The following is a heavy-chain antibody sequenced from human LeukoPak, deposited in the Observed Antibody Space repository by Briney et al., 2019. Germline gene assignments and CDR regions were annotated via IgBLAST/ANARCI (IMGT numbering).Heavy chain of an antibody. CDR2: IYYSGST. Sequence: PSETLSLTCTVSGGSISSYYWSWLRQPPGKGLEWIGYIYYSGSTNYNPSLKSRVTISVDTSKNQFSLKLSSVTAAGTAVYYCARFRARGPPLWGQGTLVTVSS. CDR3: ARFRARGPPL. J-gene: IGHJ4*02. CDR1: GGSISSYY. V-gene: IGHV4-59*08.